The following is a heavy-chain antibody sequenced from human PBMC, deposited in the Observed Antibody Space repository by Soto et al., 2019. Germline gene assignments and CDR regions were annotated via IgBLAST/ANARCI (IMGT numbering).Heavy chain of an antibody. CDR2: MSSDETKI. D-gene: IGHD3-10*01. Sequence: PGGSLRLSCAASGFSFSSFAVHWVRQAPGKGLGWVAVMSSDETKINYADSVKGRFTISRDNSKNTLFLQLNGLRPEDTAVYFCAKDRGSGTLRYYGMDVWGQGTTVTVSS. J-gene: IGHJ6*02. V-gene: IGHV3-30*18. CDR1: GFSFSSFA. CDR3: AKDRGSGTLRYYGMDV.